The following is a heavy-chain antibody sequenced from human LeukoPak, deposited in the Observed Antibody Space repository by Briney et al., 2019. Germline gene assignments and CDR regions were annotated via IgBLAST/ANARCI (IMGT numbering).Heavy chain of an antibody. D-gene: IGHD5-12*01. CDR1: GFTFSSFV. Sequence: GGSLRLSCAASGFTFSSFVMHWVRQAPGKGLEWVAFIWYDGSKKYYADSVKGRFTISRDNSKNTLYLQMNSLRAEDTAVYYCAREERGYHLILRKDQYYYMDVWGKGTTVTVSS. CDR3: AREERGYHLILRKDQYYYMDV. CDR2: IWYDGSKK. V-gene: IGHV3-33*01. J-gene: IGHJ6*03.